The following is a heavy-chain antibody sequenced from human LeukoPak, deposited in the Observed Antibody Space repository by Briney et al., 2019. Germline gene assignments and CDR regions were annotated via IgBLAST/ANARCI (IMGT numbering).Heavy chain of an antibody. CDR1: GFTVSSNY. Sequence: GGSLRLSCAASGFTVSSNYMSWVRQAPGKGLEWVSVIYSGGSTYYADSVKGRFTISRDNSKNTLYLQMNSLRAEDTAVYYCARYTWNDVMGYWGQGTLVSVCS. V-gene: IGHV3-66*02. D-gene: IGHD1-20*01. CDR2: IYSGGST. CDR3: ARYTWNDVMGY. J-gene: IGHJ4*02.